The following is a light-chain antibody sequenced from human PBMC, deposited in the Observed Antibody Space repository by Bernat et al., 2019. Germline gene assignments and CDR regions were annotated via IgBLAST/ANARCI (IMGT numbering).Light chain of an antibody. V-gene: IGLV2-11*01. Sequence: QSALTQPRSVSGSPGQSVTISCTGTSSDVGGYNFVSWYQEHLGKAPKLLISDVSKRPSGVPDRFSGSKSGNTASLIISGLQAEDEADYYCCSYAGSYTWVFGEGTKLTVL. CDR2: DVS. J-gene: IGLJ2*01. CDR3: CSYAGSYTWV. CDR1: SSDVGGYNF.